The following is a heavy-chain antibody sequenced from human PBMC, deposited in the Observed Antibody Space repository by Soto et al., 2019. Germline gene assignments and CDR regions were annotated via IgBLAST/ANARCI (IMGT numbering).Heavy chain of an antibody. CDR2: IYPGDSDT. J-gene: IGHJ6*02. CDR1: GYSFTSYW. Sequence: PGESLKISCKGSGYSFTSYWIGWVRQMPGKGLEWMGIIYPGDSDTRYSPSFQGQVTISADKSISTAYLQWSSLKASDTATYYCARHKSGYCSGGSCPTYYYGMDVWGQGTTVTVSS. V-gene: IGHV5-51*01. CDR3: ARHKSGYCSGGSCPTYYYGMDV. D-gene: IGHD2-15*01.